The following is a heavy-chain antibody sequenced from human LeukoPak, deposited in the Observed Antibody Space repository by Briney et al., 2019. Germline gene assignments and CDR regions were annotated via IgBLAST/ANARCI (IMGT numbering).Heavy chain of an antibody. Sequence: ASVKFSCKASGYTFTSYGISWVRQAPGQGLEWMGWISAYNGNTNYAQKLQGRVTMTTDTSTSTAYMELRSLRSDDTAVYYCARDSQPHYYDSSGYYPPYYWGQGTLVTVSS. CDR3: ARDSQPHYYDSSGYYPPYY. CDR2: ISAYNGNT. J-gene: IGHJ4*02. D-gene: IGHD3-22*01. V-gene: IGHV1-18*01. CDR1: GYTFTSYG.